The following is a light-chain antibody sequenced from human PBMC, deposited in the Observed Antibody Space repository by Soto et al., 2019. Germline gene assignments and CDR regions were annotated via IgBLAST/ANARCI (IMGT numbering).Light chain of an antibody. CDR1: QSITTW. J-gene: IGKJ1*01. Sequence: DIQMTQSPSTVSAYVGDSVTITCRASQSITTWLAWYQQRPGKAPQLLIYDVSSLQSGGQSRFSGSGSGTEFTLTISSLQPDDFATYYCQHYKMYPSWTFXQGTKLDIK. CDR2: DVS. V-gene: IGKV1-5*01. CDR3: QHYKMYPSWT.